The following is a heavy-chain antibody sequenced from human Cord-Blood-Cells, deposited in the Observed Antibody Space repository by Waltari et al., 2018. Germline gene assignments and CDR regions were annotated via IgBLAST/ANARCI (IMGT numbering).Heavy chain of an antibody. CDR3: ARGHVPADFWSGYYYYYYYYGMDV. Sequence: VQLQQWGAGLLKPSETLSLTCAVYGGSFSGYYWSWLRQPPGKGLAWIGEINHSGSTNYNPSLKSRVTISVDTSKNQFSLKLSSVTAADTAVYYCARGHVPADFWSGYYYYYYYYGMDVWGQGTTVTVSS. CDR2: INHSGST. J-gene: IGHJ6*02. CDR1: GGSFSGYY. V-gene: IGHV4-34*01. D-gene: IGHD3-3*01.